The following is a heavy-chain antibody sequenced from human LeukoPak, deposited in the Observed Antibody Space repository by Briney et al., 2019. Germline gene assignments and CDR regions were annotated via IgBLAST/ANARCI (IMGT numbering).Heavy chain of an antibody. V-gene: IGHV1-69*13. Sequence: GASVKVSCKASGGTFSSYGVTWVREAPGQGLERVGGIIPIYGAADYAQKFQGRVTINADESTSTGYMELSSLRSEDTAMYYCARETFDKAFDIRGQGTMVTVSS. CDR3: ARETFDKAFDI. D-gene: IGHD3-22*01. J-gene: IGHJ3*02. CDR2: IIPIYGAA. CDR1: GGTFSSYG.